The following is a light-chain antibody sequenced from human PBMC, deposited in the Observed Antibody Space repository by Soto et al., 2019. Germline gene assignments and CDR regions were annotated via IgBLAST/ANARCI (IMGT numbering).Light chain of an antibody. CDR2: DVS. CDR1: QDINKF. V-gene: IGKV1-33*01. J-gene: IGKJ5*01. CDR3: QQYDNYDIT. Sequence: DIQMTQSPSSLSASVGDTVTITCQASQDINKFLNWYQQKPGKAPKLLIYDVSNLETGDPSRFSGSVSETHFTLTINSLQPEDIATYYCQQYDNYDITFGQGTRLDIK.